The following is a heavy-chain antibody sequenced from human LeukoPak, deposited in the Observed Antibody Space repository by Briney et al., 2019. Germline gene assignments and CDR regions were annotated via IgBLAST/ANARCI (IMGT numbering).Heavy chain of an antibody. CDR1: GGSTSSGGHY. Sequence: PSETLSLTCTVSGGSTSSGGHYWSWIRQHPGKGLEWIGYIYYSGSTNFNPSLKSRVTMSVDTSKNQVSLRLSSVTAADTAVYYCARDIGYSGYFDYWGQGTLVTVSS. D-gene: IGHD2-15*01. V-gene: IGHV4-61*08. CDR3: ARDIGYSGYFDY. J-gene: IGHJ4*02. CDR2: IYYSGST.